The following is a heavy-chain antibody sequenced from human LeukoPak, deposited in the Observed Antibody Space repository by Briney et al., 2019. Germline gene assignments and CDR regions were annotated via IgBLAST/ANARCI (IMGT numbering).Heavy chain of an antibody. J-gene: IGHJ2*01. CDR1: GGSISSYY. V-gene: IGHV4-59*01. CDR2: IYYSGNT. D-gene: IGHD6-25*01. CDR3: ARGKSYWYFDL. Sequence: SETLSLTCTVSGGSISSYYWSWLRQPPGKGLEWIGYIYYSGNTNYKPSLKSRVTISVDTSKNQLSLKLSSVTAADTAVYYCARGKSYWYFDLWGRGTLVTVSS.